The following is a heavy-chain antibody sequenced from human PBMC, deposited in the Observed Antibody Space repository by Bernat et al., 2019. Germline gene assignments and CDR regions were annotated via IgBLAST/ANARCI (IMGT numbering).Heavy chain of an antibody. CDR1: GGSISSGGYY. CDR3: ARDGYSYGYGGYGMDV. CDR2: IYYSGST. V-gene: IGHV4-31*03. Sequence: QVQLQESGPGLVKPSQTLSLTCTVSGGSISSGGYYWSWIRQHPGKGLEWIGYIYYSGSTYYNPSLKSRVTISIDASKNQISLKLSSVTAADTAVYYCARDGYSYGYGGYGMDVWGQGTTVTVSS. J-gene: IGHJ6*02. D-gene: IGHD5-18*01.